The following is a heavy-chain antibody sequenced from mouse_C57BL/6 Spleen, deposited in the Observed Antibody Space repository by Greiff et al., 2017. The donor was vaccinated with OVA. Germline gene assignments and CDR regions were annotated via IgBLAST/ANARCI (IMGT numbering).Heavy chain of an antibody. Sequence: DVKLQESGPGLVKPSQSLSLSCSVTGYSITSGYYWSWIRQFPGNKLEWMGFISYDGSNNYNQSLKNRISITRDTSKNQFFLKLNSVTTEDTATYYCARRWVLHYAMDYWGQGTSVTVSS. CDR2: ISYDGSN. D-gene: IGHD2-3*01. V-gene: IGHV3-6*01. CDR1: GYSITSGYY. J-gene: IGHJ4*01. CDR3: ARRWVLHYAMDY.